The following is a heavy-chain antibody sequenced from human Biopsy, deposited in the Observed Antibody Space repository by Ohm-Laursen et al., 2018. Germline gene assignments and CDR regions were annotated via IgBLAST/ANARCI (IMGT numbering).Heavy chain of an antibody. CDR2: LWYDGTNK. D-gene: IGHD3-22*01. CDR1: GFSFSSYG. CDR3: AKVADYYNDSGFDDY. V-gene: IGHV3-33*06. J-gene: IGHJ4*02. Sequence: SLRLSCSASGFSFSSYGMHWVRQAPGKGLEWVAVLWYDGTNKYYADSVKGRFTISRDNSKNTLYLQMNSLRAEDTAIYYCAKVADYYNDSGFDDYWGQGTLVTVSS.